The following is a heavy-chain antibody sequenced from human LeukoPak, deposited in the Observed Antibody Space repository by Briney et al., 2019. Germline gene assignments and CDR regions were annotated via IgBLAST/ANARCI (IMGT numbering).Heavy chain of an antibody. CDR1: GYSISSGYY. CDR2: IYHSGST. V-gene: IGHV4-38-2*01. J-gene: IGHJ4*02. CDR3: VRVACRGGSGYHSFDY. Sequence: SETLSLTCAVSGYSISSGYYWGWIRQPPGKGLEWIGSIYHSGSTYYNPSLKSRVTISVDTSKNQFSLKLSSVTAADTAVYYCVRVACRGGSGYHSFDYWGQGTLVTVSS. D-gene: IGHD2-15*01.